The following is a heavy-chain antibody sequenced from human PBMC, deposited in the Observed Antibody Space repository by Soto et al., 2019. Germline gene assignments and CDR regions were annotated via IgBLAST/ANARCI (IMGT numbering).Heavy chain of an antibody. V-gene: IGHV3-73*02. CDR2: IRSKANSYAT. CDR1: GFTFSGSA. D-gene: IGHD3-3*01. J-gene: IGHJ4*02. CDR3: TRNYDFWSGYYDFDY. Sequence: EVQLVESGGGLVQPGGSLKLSCAASGFTFSGSAMHWVRQASGKGLEWVGRIRSKANSYATAYAASVNGRFTISRDDLKNTAYLQMNSLKTEDTAVYYCTRNYDFWSGYYDFDYWGQGTLVTVSS.